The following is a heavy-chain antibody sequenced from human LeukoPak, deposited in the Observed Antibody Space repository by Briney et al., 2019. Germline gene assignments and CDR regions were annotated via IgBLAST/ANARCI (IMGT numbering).Heavy chain of an antibody. CDR3: ARGSWYLIDY. J-gene: IGHJ4*02. V-gene: IGHV4-61*02. CDR1: GGSITSNSYY. D-gene: IGHD6-13*01. Sequence: SETLSLTCTVSGGSITSNSYYWSWIRQPAGKGLEWIGRIYTSGSTNYNPSLKSRVTMSVDTSKNQFSLKLSSVTAADTAVYYCARGSWYLIDYWGQGTLVTVSS. CDR2: IYTSGST.